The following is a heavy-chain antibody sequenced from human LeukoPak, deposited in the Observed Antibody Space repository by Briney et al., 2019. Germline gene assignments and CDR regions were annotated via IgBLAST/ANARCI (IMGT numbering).Heavy chain of an antibody. CDR2: ISAYNGNT. CDR1: GYTFTSYD. V-gene: IGHV1-18*01. J-gene: IGHJ3*02. CDR3: ARGQRQFVSPEDAFDI. Sequence: GASVKVSCKASGYTFTSYDISWVRQAPGQGLEWMGWISAYNGNTNYAQKLQGRVTMTTDTSTSTAYMELRSLRSDDTAVYYCARGQRQFVSPEDAFDIWGQGTMVTVSS. D-gene: IGHD3-10*01.